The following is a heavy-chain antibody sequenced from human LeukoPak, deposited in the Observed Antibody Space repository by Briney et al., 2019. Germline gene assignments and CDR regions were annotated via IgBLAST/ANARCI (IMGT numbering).Heavy chain of an antibody. CDR2: IYYSGST. V-gene: IGHV4-59*01. J-gene: IGHJ3*02. Sequence: SETLSLTCTVSGGSISSYYWSWIRQPPGKGLEWIGYIYYSGSTNYNPSLKSRVTISVDTSKNQFSLKLSSVTAADTAVYYCARARWLRFGPTNLDAFDIWGQGTMVTVPS. CDR1: GGSISSYY. D-gene: IGHD5-12*01. CDR3: ARARWLRFGPTNLDAFDI.